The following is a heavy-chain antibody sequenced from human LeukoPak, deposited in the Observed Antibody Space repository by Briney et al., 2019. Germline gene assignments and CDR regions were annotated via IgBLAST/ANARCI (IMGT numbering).Heavy chain of an antibody. CDR3: AKAPGIRGGATFYFDY. CDR1: GFIFSSYA. CDR2: ISGSGGST. D-gene: IGHD1-26*01. Sequence: PGGSLRLSCAASGFIFSSYAMSWVRQAPGKGLEWVSAISGSGGSTYYADSVKGRFTISRDNSKNTLYLQMNSLRAEDTAVYYCAKAPGIRGGATFYFDYWGQGTLVTVSS. J-gene: IGHJ4*02. V-gene: IGHV3-23*01.